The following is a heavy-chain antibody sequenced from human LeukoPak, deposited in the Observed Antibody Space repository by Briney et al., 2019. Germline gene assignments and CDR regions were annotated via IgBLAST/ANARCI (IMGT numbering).Heavy chain of an antibody. CDR2: INPNSGAT. CDR1: AYTFIDYY. D-gene: IGHD1-26*01. V-gene: IGHV1-2*02. CDR3: AKDSGSYTDNNWFDP. J-gene: IGHJ5*02. Sequence: GASVTVSCKASAYTFIDYYIHWVRQAPGQGLEWMGWINPNSGATKYAQKFQGRVTMTRDTSINTVYMELSRLTSHDTAVYYCAKDSGSYTDNNWFDPWGQGTLVIVSS.